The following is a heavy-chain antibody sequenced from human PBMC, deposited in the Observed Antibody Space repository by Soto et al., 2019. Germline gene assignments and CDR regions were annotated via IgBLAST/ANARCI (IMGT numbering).Heavy chain of an antibody. J-gene: IGHJ4*02. CDR1: GFTFSSYA. CDR3: AKEFTTQYSSSWDY. CDR2: ISGSGGST. V-gene: IGHV3-23*01. D-gene: IGHD6-13*01. Sequence: SLRLSCAASGFTFSSYAMSWVRQAPGKGLEWVSAISGSGGSTYYADSVKGRFTISRDNSKNTLYLQMNSLRAEETAVYYCAKEFTTQYSSSWDYWCQAILVTVS.